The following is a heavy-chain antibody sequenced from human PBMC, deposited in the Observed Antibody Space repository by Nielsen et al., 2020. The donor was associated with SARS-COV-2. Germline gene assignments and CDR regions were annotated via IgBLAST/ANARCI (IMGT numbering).Heavy chain of an antibody. CDR2: INFDGTGT. V-gene: IGHV3-74*01. CDR3: ARDGVVGSTNTFDV. Sequence: GESLKISCTASGFTFTAYWMRWVRQAPGKGLTWVSHINFDGTGTSYADSVKGRFTISRDNAKNTVYLQMNSLRAEDTAVYYCARDGVVGSTNTFDVWGQGTVVTVSS. CDR1: GFTFTAYW. D-gene: IGHD1-26*01. J-gene: IGHJ3*01.